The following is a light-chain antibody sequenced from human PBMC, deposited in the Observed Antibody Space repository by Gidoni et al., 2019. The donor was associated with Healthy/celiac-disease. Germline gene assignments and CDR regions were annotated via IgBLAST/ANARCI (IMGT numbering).Light chain of an antibody. Sequence: SSELTHAPALSVPFVQTVRITCQGDSLRSYYASWYQQKPGQAPVLVIYGKNNRPSGILDRFSGSSSGNTASLTITGAQAEDEADYYCNSRDSSGNHLPVVFGGGTKLTVL. J-gene: IGLJ2*01. V-gene: IGLV3-19*01. CDR1: SLRSYY. CDR2: GKN. CDR3: NSRDSSGNHLPVV.